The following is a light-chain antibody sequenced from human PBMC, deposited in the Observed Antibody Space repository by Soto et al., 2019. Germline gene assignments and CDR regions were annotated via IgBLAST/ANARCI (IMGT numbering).Light chain of an antibody. J-gene: IGKJ2*01. V-gene: IGKV3-20*01. CDR2: GAS. Sequence: ETVLTQSPGTLSLSPGESATLSCRASQSIGSNYLAWYQQKPGQAPRLLIYGASSRATGIPDRFSGSGSGTDFTLTISRLEPEDFAVYYCQYSGSSLQYTFGQGTTLEIK. CDR3: QYSGSSLQYT. CDR1: QSIGSNY.